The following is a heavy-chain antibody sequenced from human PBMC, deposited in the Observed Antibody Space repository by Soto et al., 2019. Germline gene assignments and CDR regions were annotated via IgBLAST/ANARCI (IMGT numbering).Heavy chain of an antibody. CDR3: ARVIDGYNYFDY. CDR2: IIPILGIA. CDR1: GGTFSSYT. V-gene: IGHV1-69*02. Sequence: QVQLVQSGAEVKKPGSSVKVSCKASGGTFSSYTISWVRQAPGQGLEWMGRIIPILGIANYAQKFQGRVTITADKSTSTAYMDLSSLRSEDTAVYYCARVIDGYNYFDYWGQGTLVTVSS. J-gene: IGHJ4*02. D-gene: IGHD5-12*01.